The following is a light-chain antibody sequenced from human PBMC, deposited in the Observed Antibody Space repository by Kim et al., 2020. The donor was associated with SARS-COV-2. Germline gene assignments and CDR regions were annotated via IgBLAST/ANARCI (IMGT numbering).Light chain of an antibody. CDR3: QQSDSFPYS. V-gene: IGKV1-12*01. J-gene: IGKJ2*03. CDR2: GAS. Sequence: SASGGDRVTITCRASQSISSWVVWYQQKPGIAPKLLIYGASYLQSGVPSRFSGSGSGTDFALTISNLQPEDFATYYCQQSDSFPYSFGPGTKLEI. CDR1: QSISSW.